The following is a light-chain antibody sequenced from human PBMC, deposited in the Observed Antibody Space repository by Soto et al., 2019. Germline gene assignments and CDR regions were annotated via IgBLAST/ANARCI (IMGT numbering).Light chain of an antibody. J-gene: IGKJ4*01. Sequence: DIQMTQSPSTLSASVGDRVTITCRASQSISSWLAWYQQKPGKDPNLLIYKASSLESGVPSRFSGSGSGTEFTLTISSLQPDEFATYYCQQYNSYPLTFGGGTKVEIK. V-gene: IGKV1-5*03. CDR1: QSISSW. CDR3: QQYNSYPLT. CDR2: KAS.